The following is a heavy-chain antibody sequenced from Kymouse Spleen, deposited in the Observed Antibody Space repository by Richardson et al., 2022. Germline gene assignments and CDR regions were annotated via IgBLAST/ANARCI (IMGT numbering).Heavy chain of an antibody. CDR1: GFTFSSYW. J-gene: IGHJ4*02. Sequence: EVQLVESGGGLVQPGGSLRLSCAASGFTFSSYWMSWVRQAPGKGLEWVANIKQDGSEKYYVDSVKGRFTISRDNAKNSLYLQMNSLRAEDTAVYYCAREYSSSSGLFDYWGQGTLVTVSS. CDR2: IKQDGSEK. V-gene: IGHV3-7*01. D-gene: IGHD6-6*01. CDR3: AREYSSSSGLFDY.